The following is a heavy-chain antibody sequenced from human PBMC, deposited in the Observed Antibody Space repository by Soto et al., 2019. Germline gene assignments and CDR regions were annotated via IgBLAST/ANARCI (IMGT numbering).Heavy chain of an antibody. CDR2: ISAYNGNT. J-gene: IGHJ5*02. CDR1: GYTFTSDG. D-gene: IGHD3-22*01. Sequence: SVKGACKAAGYTFTSDGISWVRQAPGQGLEWMGWISAYNGNTNYAQKLRGRVTMTTDTSTSTAYMELRSLRSDDTAVYYCARDLHPYYYASSGYYPGHNWSDPWLQGALVPVSP. CDR3: ARDLHPYYYASSGYYPGHNWSDP. V-gene: IGHV1-18*01.